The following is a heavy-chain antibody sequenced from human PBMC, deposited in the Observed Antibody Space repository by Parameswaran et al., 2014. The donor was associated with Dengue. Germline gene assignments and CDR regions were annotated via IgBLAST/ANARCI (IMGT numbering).Heavy chain of an antibody. V-gene: IGHV4-59*01. J-gene: IGHJ5*02. Sequence: RWIRQPPGKGLEWIGYIYYSGSTNYNPSLKSRVTISVDTSKNQFSLKLSSVTAADTAVYYCAREVSIITGVWFDPWGQGTLVTVSS. D-gene: IGHD3-16*01. CDR2: IYYSGST. CDR3: AREVSIITGVWFDP.